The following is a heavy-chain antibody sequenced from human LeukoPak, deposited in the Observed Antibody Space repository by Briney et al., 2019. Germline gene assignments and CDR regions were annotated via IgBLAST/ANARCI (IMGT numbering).Heavy chain of an antibody. CDR2: INPSGGST. J-gene: IGHJ6*03. V-gene: IGHV1-46*01. CDR1: GYTFTSYY. CDR3: ASLPNYYDSSGYFDYYYMDV. D-gene: IGHD3-22*01. Sequence: GASVKVSCKASGYTFTSYYMHWVRQAPGQGLEWMGIINPSGGSTSYTQKFQGRVTMTRDTSTSTVYMELSSLRSEDTAVYYCASLPNYYDSSGYFDYYYMDVWGKGTTVTVSS.